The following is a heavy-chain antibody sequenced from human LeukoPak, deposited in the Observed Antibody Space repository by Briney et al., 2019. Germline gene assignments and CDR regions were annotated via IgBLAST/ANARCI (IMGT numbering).Heavy chain of an antibody. V-gene: IGHV1-18*01. CDR1: GYTFTSYG. Sequence: ASVKVSCKASGYTFTSYGISWVRQAPGQGLEWMGWISAYNGNTNYAQKLQGRVTMTTDTSTSTAYMELRSLRSDDTAVYYCVRDRTARIAAAPDYWGQGTLVTVSS. J-gene: IGHJ4*02. CDR2: ISAYNGNT. D-gene: IGHD6-13*01. CDR3: VRDRTARIAAAPDY.